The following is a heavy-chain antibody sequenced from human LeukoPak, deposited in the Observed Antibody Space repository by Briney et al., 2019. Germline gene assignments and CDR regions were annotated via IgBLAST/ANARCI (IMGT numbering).Heavy chain of an antibody. J-gene: IGHJ4*02. CDR2: ISYDGSSK. Sequence: GGSLRLSCAASGFTFSSYAMHWIRQAPGKGLEWVAVISYDGSSKYYADSVKGRFTISRDNSKNTLYLQMNSLRAEDTAVYYCARDQAGYCSGGSCYYAAGFDYWGQGTLVTVSS. D-gene: IGHD2-15*01. CDR3: ARDQAGYCSGGSCYYAAGFDY. CDR1: GFTFSSYA. V-gene: IGHV3-30-3*01.